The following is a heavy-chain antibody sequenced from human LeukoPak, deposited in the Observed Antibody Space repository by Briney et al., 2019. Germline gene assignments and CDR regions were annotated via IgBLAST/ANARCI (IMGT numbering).Heavy chain of an antibody. V-gene: IGHV3-21*01. J-gene: IGHJ4*02. D-gene: IGHD3-10*01. CDR2: ISSSSSYI. Sequence: AGGSLRLSCAASGFTFSSYSMNWVRQAPGKGLEWVSSISSSSSYIYYADSVKGRFTISRDNAKNSLYLQMNSLRAEDTAVYYCARPLGYYGSGSAEYYFDYWGQGTLVTASS. CDR3: ARPLGYYGSGSAEYYFDY. CDR1: GFTFSSYS.